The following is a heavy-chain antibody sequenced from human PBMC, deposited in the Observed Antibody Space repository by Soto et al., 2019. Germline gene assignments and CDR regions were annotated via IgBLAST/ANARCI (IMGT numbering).Heavy chain of an antibody. CDR2: IIPIFGTA. V-gene: IGHV1-69*06. CDR3: ASTLTTSVSAFDI. CDR1: GGTFSSYA. J-gene: IGHJ3*02. Sequence: QVKLVQSGAEVKKPGSSVKVSCKASGGTFSSYAISWVRQAPGQGLEWMGGIIPIFGTANYAQKFQGRVRITANNSSSTAYMELSSLRSEVSDVYYWASTLTTSVSAFDIWGQGTMVTVSS. D-gene: IGHD4-17*01.